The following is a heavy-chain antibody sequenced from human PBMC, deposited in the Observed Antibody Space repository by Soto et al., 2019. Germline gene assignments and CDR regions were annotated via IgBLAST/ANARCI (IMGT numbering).Heavy chain of an antibody. D-gene: IGHD3-3*01. CDR2: INSDGSST. CDR1: GFTFSSYW. V-gene: IGHV3-74*01. Sequence: EVQLVESGGGLVQPGGSLRLSCAASGFTFSSYWMHWVRQAPGKGLVWVSRINSDGSSTSYADSVKGRFTISRDNAKNTLYLQMNSRRAEDTAVYYCARGPNGITIFGVVTNAEYFQHWGQGTLVTVSS. J-gene: IGHJ1*01. CDR3: ARGPNGITIFGVVTNAEYFQH.